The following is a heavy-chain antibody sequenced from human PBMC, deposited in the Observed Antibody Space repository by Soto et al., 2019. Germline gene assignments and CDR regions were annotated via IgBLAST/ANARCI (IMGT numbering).Heavy chain of an antibody. D-gene: IGHD1-26*01. Sequence: GGSLRLSCAASGFTFSNAWMSWVRQAPGKGLEWVGRIKSKTDGGTTDYAAPVKGRFTISRDDSKNTLYLQMNSLKTEDTAVYYCTKQSINSGSYYEYFQHWGQGTLVTVSS. CDR2: IKSKTDGGTT. CDR1: GFTFSNAW. CDR3: TKQSINSGSYYEYFQH. V-gene: IGHV3-15*01. J-gene: IGHJ1*01.